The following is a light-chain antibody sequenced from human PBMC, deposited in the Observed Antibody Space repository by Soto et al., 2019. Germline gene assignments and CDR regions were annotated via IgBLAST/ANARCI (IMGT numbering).Light chain of an antibody. Sequence: EIVMTQSPVTLSVSPGERATLSCRASQFVSSNLAWYQQTPGQAPRLLIYGASTRATGIPARFSGSGSGTEFTLTISRLEPEDFAVYYCQQYSSSPSITFGQGTRLEIK. J-gene: IGKJ5*01. V-gene: IGKV3D-15*01. CDR2: GAS. CDR3: QQYSSSPSIT. CDR1: QFVSSN.